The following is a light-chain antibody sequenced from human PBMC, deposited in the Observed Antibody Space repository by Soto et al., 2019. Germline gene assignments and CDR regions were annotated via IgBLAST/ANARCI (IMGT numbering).Light chain of an antibody. J-gene: IGLJ3*02. CDR1: SSDIGAGYH. V-gene: IGLV1-40*01. CDR2: GNN. Sequence: SVLTQPPSVSGAPGQRVTISCPGSSSDIGAGYHVHWYQQLPGTAPKLLIYGNNNRPSGVPDRFSGSKSGTSASLAITGLQAEDEADYYCQSYDSSLSGSVFGGGTKLTVL. CDR3: QSYDSSLSGSV.